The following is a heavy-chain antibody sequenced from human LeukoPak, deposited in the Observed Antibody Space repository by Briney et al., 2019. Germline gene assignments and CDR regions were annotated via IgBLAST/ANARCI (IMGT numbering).Heavy chain of an antibody. Sequence: PSETLSLTCAVSGESFNDYYWTWIRQPPGKGLEWIGEINQSGSTRYNPSLKSRVTLSLDTSRDLFSLNLTSVTAADTAVYYCARDGISIFGVITGNYYYMDVWGKGTTVTVSS. D-gene: IGHD3-3*01. J-gene: IGHJ6*03. V-gene: IGHV4-34*01. CDR1: GESFNDYY. CDR2: INQSGST. CDR3: ARDGISIFGVITGNYYYMDV.